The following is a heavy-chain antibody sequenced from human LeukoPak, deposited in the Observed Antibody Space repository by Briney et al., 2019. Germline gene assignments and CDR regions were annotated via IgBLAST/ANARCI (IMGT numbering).Heavy chain of an antibody. CDR2: INTNTGNP. Sequence: ASVKVFCKASGYTFTSYAMNWVRQAPGQGLEWMGWINTNTGNPTYAQGFTGRFVFSLDTSVSTAYLQISSLKAEDTAVYYCARSEKDGYKNYYYYGMDVWGQGTTVTVSS. J-gene: IGHJ6*02. V-gene: IGHV7-4-1*02. CDR3: ARSEKDGYKNYYYYGMDV. D-gene: IGHD5-24*01. CDR1: GYTFTSYA.